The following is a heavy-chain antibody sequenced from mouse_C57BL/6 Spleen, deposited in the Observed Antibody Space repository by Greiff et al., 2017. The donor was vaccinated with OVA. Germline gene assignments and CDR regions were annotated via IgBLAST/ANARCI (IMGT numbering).Heavy chain of an antibody. V-gene: IGHV5-17*01. CDR2: ISSGSSTI. CDR3: ARNDYGYFDV. D-gene: IGHD2-3*01. CDR1: GFTFSDYG. Sequence: EVKLMESGGGLVKPGGSLKLSCAASGFTFSDYGMHWVRQAPEKGLEWVAYISSGSSTIYYADTVKGRFTISRDNAKNTLFLQMTSLRSEDTAMYYCARNDYGYFDVWGTGTTVTVSS. J-gene: IGHJ1*03.